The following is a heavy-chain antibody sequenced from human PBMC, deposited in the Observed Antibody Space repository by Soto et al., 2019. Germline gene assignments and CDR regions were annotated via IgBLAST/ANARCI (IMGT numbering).Heavy chain of an antibody. V-gene: IGHV3-7*01. Sequence: GGSLRLSCAASGFTFSTSWMNWVRQAPGKGLEWVAGIKEDGSEKYYVDSVKGRFTISKDNAENSLELHMNRLRVEDTAVYYCVRGRGYNAFDYWGLGTLVTVSS. CDR1: GFTFSTSW. D-gene: IGHD5-18*01. CDR2: IKEDGSEK. CDR3: VRGRGYNAFDY. J-gene: IGHJ4*02.